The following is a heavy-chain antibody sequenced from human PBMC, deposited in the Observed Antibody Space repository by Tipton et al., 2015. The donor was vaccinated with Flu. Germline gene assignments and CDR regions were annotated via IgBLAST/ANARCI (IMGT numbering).Heavy chain of an antibody. CDR3: ARGNDYSNVYLDF. J-gene: IGHJ4*02. CDR2: ISHSGGP. D-gene: IGHD1-1*01. V-gene: IGHV4-34*01. Sequence: TLSLTCAVYGGSFSGHYWSWIRQPPGKGLEWIGEISHSGGPNYNPSLQSRVTISVDTSKNQFSLKVTSLTAADTALYYCARGNDYSNVYLDFWGRGTLVTVSS. CDR1: GGSFSGHY.